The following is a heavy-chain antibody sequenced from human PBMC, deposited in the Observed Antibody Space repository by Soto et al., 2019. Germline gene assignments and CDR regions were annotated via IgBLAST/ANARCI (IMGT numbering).Heavy chain of an antibody. V-gene: IGHV4-4*07. CDR3: AREGGYVDY. J-gene: IGHJ4*02. CDR1: GCSISSYF. Sequence: SETLSLTCTFSGCSISSYFCSWIRQPAGKGLEWIGRIYTSGSTNYNPSLKSRVTMSVDTSKNQFSLKLISVTGADSGFYYCAREGGYVDYWGQGTLVTVSS. CDR2: IYTSGST. D-gene: IGHD3-16*01.